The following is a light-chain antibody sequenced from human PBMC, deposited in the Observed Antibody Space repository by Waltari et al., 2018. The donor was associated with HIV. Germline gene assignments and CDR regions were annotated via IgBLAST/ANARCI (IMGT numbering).Light chain of an antibody. V-gene: IGKV3-20*01. CDR1: QSVSSRY. Sequence: EIVLTQSPGTLSLSPGERATLSCRASQSVSSRYLAWYQQKPGQAPRLVISGASSRATGSPDRFSGSGSGTDFPLTISGLEPEDFAVYYCQQFGTFTFGGGTKVEIK. CDR3: QQFGTFT. CDR2: GAS. J-gene: IGKJ4*01.